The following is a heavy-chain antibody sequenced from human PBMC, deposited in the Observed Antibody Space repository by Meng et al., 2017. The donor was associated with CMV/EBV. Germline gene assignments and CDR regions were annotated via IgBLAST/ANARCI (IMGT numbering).Heavy chain of an antibody. J-gene: IGHJ4*02. Sequence: RLPQPVPGRVNLAATLLRTCSVACGLFSGFFSTWSRQPAGKGREWIGRIYSTGGTNYNPSFESRVTISLDGSNNQFSLKLNSVTAADTAIYYCARERGDDSGYNFDSWGQGTLVTVSS. CDR1: CGLFSGFF. V-gene: IGHV4-4*07. CDR2: IYSTGGT. D-gene: IGHD3-22*01. CDR3: ARERGDDSGYNFDS.